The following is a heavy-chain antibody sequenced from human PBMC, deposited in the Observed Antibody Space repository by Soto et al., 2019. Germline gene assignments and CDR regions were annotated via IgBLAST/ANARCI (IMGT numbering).Heavy chain of an antibody. CDR3: ARPHFSSSSSGYFY. Sequence: SETLSLTCTVSGGSISSSSYYWGWIRQPPGKGLEWIGSSYYRGSTYYNPSLKSRVTISVDTSKNQFSLKLSSVPAADTAVYYCARPHFSSSSSGYFYWGQGTLVTVSS. J-gene: IGHJ4*02. V-gene: IGHV4-39*01. CDR2: SYYRGST. CDR1: GGSISSSSYY. D-gene: IGHD3-22*01.